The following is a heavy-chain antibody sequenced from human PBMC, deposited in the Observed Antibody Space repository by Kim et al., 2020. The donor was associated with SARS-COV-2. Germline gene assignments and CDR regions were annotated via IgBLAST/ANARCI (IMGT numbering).Heavy chain of an antibody. CDR1: GDSISSTRYY. V-gene: IGHV4-39*01. J-gene: IGHJ4*02. D-gene: IGHD3-3*01. CDR2: IYYTGTT. Sequence: SETLSLTCLVSGDSISSTRYYWGWTRQPPGKGLEWIGTIYYTGTTYYNPSLRSRVTISVDPPKNQFSLSLTSVVASDTSVYFCARHVRADFWSGYPDKWGQGTLVSVSS. CDR3: ARHVRADFWSGYPDK.